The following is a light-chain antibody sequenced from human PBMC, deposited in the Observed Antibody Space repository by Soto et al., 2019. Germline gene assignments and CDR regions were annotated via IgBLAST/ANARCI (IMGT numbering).Light chain of an antibody. V-gene: IGKV3-20*01. CDR2: DAS. CDR3: QQYGSSPPT. J-gene: IGKJ1*01. Sequence: EIVLTQSPATLSLSPGERATLSCRASQSVSSYLAWYQQKPGQAPRLLIYDASNRATGIPARFSGSGSGTEFTLTINRLEPEDFAVYYCQQYGSSPPTFGQGTKVDIK. CDR1: QSVSSY.